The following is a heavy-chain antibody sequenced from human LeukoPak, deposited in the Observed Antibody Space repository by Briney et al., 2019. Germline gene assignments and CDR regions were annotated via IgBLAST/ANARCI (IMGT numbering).Heavy chain of an antibody. Sequence: AGGSLRLSCAASGFTFSSYAMHWVRQAPGKGLEWVAVISYDGSNKYYADSVKGRFTISRDNSKNTLYLQMNSLRAEDTAVYYCAKDWSYSGWAYYFDYWGQGTLVTVSS. CDR1: GFTFSSYA. CDR3: AKDWSYSGWAYYFDY. CDR2: ISYDGSNK. J-gene: IGHJ4*02. D-gene: IGHD5-12*01. V-gene: IGHV3-30*04.